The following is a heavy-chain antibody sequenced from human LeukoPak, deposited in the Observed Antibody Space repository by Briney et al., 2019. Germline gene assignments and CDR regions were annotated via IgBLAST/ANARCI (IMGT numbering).Heavy chain of an antibody. J-gene: IGHJ2*01. D-gene: IGHD3-22*01. V-gene: IGHV3-21*01. CDR3: ATHSYYFDSSGYYFDL. CDR2: ISSSTYI. Sequence: PGGSLRLSCAASGITFSSYSMNWVRQAPGKGLEWVSSISSSTYIYYADSVKGRFTISRDNAKNSLYLQMNSLRVEDTAVYYCATHSYYFDSSGYYFDLWGRGTLVTVSS. CDR1: GITFSSYS.